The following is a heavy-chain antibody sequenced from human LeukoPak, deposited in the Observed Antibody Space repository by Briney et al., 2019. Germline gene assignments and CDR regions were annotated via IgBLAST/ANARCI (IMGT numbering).Heavy chain of an antibody. CDR2: LKEDGSEK. CDR3: ARMMASIPRGVPDY. J-gene: IGHJ4*02. D-gene: IGHD5-24*01. V-gene: IGHV3-7*01. Sequence: PGGSLRLSCASSGSTFSSYWMTWVRQAPGKGLEWVANLKEDGSEKYYVDSVKGRFTISRDNSKSSLYLQMDSLRAEDTAVYYCARMMASIPRGVPDYWGQGTLVTVSS. CDR1: GSTFSSYW.